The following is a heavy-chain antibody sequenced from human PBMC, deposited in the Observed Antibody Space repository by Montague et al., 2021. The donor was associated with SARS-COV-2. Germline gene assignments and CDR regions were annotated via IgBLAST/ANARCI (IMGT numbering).Heavy chain of an antibody. Sequence: SLRLSCAASGFTFSSYAMSWVRQAPGKGLEWVSAISGSGGSTYYADSVKGRFTISRDNSKNTLYLQMNSLRAEDTAVYYCAKDSGSSMDYYYGMDVWGQGTTGTVSS. J-gene: IGHJ6*02. CDR2: ISGSGGST. D-gene: IGHD1-26*01. CDR3: AKDSGSSMDYYYGMDV. V-gene: IGHV3-23*01. CDR1: GFTFSSYA.